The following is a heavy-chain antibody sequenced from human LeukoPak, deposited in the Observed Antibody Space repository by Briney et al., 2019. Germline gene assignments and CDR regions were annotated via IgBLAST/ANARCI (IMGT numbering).Heavy chain of an antibody. V-gene: IGHV4-39*07. J-gene: IGHJ4*02. CDR2: IYYSGST. Sequence: PSETLSLTCTVSGGSISSSSYYWGWIRQPPGKGLEWIGSIYYSGSTYYNPSLKSRVTISVDTSKNQFSLKLSSVTAADTAVYYCARESGSGTYSHLNWGQGTLVTVSS. CDR1: GGSISSSSYY. D-gene: IGHD3-10*01. CDR3: ARESGSGTYSHLN.